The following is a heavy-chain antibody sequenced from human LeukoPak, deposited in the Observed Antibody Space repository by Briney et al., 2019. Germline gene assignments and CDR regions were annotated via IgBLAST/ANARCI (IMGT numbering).Heavy chain of an antibody. CDR2: IIPIFGTA. CDR1: GGTFSSYA. Sequence: ASVKVSCKASGGTFSSYAISWVRQAPGQGLEWMGGIIPIFGTANYAQKFQGRVTITADKSTSTAYMELSSLRSEDTAVYYCARDYYDSSGYYNWGQGTLVTVSS. V-gene: IGHV1-69*06. J-gene: IGHJ4*02. D-gene: IGHD3-22*01. CDR3: ARDYYDSSGYYN.